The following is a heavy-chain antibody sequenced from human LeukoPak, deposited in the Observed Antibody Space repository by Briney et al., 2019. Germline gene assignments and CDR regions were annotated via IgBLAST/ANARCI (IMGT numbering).Heavy chain of an antibody. CDR2: INVGNGKT. D-gene: IGHD3-22*01. CDR1: GYSFTTYA. V-gene: IGHV1-3*01. Sequence: ASVKVSCKASGYSFTTYAMHWVRQAPGQRLEWMGWINVGNGKTEYSQKFQGRLILTSDTSTNTAYMDLSSLRSEDTAVYYCARGASSGYYTFDYWGQGTLVIVSS. CDR3: ARGASSGYYTFDY. J-gene: IGHJ4*02.